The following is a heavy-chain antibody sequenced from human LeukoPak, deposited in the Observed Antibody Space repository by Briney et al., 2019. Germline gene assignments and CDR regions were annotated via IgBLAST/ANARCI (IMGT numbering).Heavy chain of an antibody. CDR2: IYYSGST. CDR1: GGSISSYY. CDR3: AREKGYYGSESPDV. J-gene: IGHJ6*02. V-gene: IGHV4-59*01. Sequence: SETLSLTCTVSGGSISSYYWSWIRQPPGKGLEWIGYIYYSGSTNYNPSLKSRVTISVDTSKNQFSLKLSSVTAADTAVYYCAREKGYYGSESPDVWGQGTTVTVSS. D-gene: IGHD3-10*01.